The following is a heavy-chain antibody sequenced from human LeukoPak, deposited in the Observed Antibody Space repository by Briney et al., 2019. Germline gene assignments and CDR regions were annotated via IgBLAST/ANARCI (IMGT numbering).Heavy chain of an antibody. Sequence: TSVKVSCKASGYTFTGYYMHWVRQASGQGLEWMGWINPNSGGTNYAQKFQGRVTMTRDTSISTAYMELSRLTSDDTAVYYCARGTGYSGYETGGYWGQGTLVTVSS. CDR1: GYTFTGYY. D-gene: IGHD5-12*01. CDR3: ARGTGYSGYETGGY. V-gene: IGHV1-2*02. J-gene: IGHJ4*02. CDR2: INPNSGGT.